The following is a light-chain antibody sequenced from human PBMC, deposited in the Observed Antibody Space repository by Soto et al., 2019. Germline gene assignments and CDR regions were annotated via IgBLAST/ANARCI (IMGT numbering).Light chain of an antibody. CDR3: QQYGSAPWT. CDR2: GAS. Sequence: EIVLTQSPGTLSLSPGERATLSCRASQSVSSNYLSWYQQKPGQTPRLLLYGASSRATCIPDRFSGSGSGTDFALTICRLEAEDFAVFYGQQYGSAPWTGGQGTGVEIK. J-gene: IGKJ1*01. V-gene: IGKV3-20*01. CDR1: QSVSSNY.